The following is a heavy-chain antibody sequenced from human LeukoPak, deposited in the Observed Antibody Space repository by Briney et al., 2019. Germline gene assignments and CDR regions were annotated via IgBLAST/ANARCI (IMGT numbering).Heavy chain of an antibody. Sequence: GGSLRLSCAASGFTFGSYSMDWVRQAPGKGLEWVSSISSSSTFIYYADSVKGRFTISRDTAKNSLYLQMNGLRAEDTAVYYCARWGAYGGYDYWGQGSLVTVSS. CDR3: ARWGAYGGYDY. D-gene: IGHD4-17*01. CDR1: GFTFGSYS. CDR2: ISSSSTFI. V-gene: IGHV3-21*01. J-gene: IGHJ4*02.